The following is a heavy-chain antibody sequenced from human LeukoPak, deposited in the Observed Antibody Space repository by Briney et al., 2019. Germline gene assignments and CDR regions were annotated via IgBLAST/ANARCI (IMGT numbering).Heavy chain of an antibody. Sequence: GGSLRLSCAASGFTISSYAIHWVRQAPGKGLEYVSGISSNGGSTYYANSVKGRFTISRDNSKNTLYLQMGSLRAEDMAVYYCARVSGSGSYFEYWGQGTLVTVSS. CDR1: GFTISSYA. D-gene: IGHD3-10*01. CDR3: ARVSGSGSYFEY. V-gene: IGHV3-64*01. CDR2: ISSNGGST. J-gene: IGHJ4*02.